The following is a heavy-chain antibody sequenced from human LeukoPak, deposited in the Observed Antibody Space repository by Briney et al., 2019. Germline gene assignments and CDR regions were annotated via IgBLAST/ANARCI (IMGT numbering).Heavy chain of an antibody. CDR1: GGSISTYS. CDR2: IYYSGST. J-gene: IGHJ5*02. CDR3: ARAHSSGWPHMFDP. V-gene: IGHV4-59*01. D-gene: IGHD6-19*01. Sequence: PSETLSLTCTVSGGSISTYSWTWIRQPPGKGLEWMGNIYYSGSTNYNPSLKSRVTISIDTSKHQFSLKVSSATAADTAVYYCARAHSSGWPHMFDPWGQGTLVTVPS.